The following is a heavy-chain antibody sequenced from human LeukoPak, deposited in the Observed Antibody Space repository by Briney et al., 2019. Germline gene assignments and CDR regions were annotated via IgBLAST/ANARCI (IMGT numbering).Heavy chain of an antibody. CDR2: IYYSGNT. Sequence: PSETLSLTCIVSGGSISTSAYYWGWIRQPPGEGLQWIGSIYYSGNTYYNSSLKSRVTISVDTSTSQFSLRLSSVTAADTAVYYCARGDCSSTSCYTFDPWGQGTLVTVSS. CDR1: GGSISTSAYY. J-gene: IGHJ5*02. D-gene: IGHD2-2*02. CDR3: ARGDCSSTSCYTFDP. V-gene: IGHV4-39*01.